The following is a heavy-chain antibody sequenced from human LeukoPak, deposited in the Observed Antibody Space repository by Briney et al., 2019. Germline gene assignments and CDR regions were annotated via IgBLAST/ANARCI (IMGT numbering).Heavy chain of an antibody. CDR2: IKQDGSEK. D-gene: IGHD6-13*01. V-gene: IGHV3-7*01. CDR1: GFTFSSYD. J-gene: IGHJ4*02. CDR3: ARETGLSSSWYGADY. Sequence: GRSLRLSCAASGFTFSSYDMHWVRQAPGKGLEWVANIKQDGSEKYYVDSVKGRFTISRDNAKNSLYLQMNSLRAEDTAVYYCARETGLSSSWYGADYWGQGTLVTVSS.